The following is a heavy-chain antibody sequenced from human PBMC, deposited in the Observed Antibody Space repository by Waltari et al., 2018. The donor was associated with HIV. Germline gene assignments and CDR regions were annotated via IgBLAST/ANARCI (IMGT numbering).Heavy chain of an antibody. J-gene: IGHJ4*02. D-gene: IGHD5-12*01. CDR1: GFTFTSYW. CDR3: ARTFTVATISPLLH. CDR2: INSDGSST. Sequence: EVQLVVSGGGLVQPGGSLRLPCAAPGFTFTSYWMHWVRQVPGKGLVWVSRINSDGSSTTYADSVKGRFTISRDNAKSTLYLQMNSLRDEDTAVYYCARTFTVATISPLLHWGQGTLVTVSS. V-gene: IGHV3-74*01.